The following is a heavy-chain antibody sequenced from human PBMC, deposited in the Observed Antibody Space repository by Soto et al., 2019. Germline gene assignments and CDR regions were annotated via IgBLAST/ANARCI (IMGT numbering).Heavy chain of an antibody. D-gene: IGHD5-18*01. CDR2: ISAYNGNT. CDR3: GVDTAMPRAYYYYYGMDV. Sequence: WASLKVSCKASGYTFTRCGISWVRQAPGPGLEWMGWISAYNGNTNYAQKLQGRVTMTTDTSTSTAYMELRSLRSDDTAVYYCGVDTAMPRAYYYYYGMDVWGQGTTVTVSS. CDR1: GYTFTRCG. J-gene: IGHJ6*02. V-gene: IGHV1-18*01.